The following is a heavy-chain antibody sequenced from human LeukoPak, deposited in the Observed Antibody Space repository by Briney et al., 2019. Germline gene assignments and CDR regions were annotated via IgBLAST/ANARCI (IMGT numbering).Heavy chain of an antibody. D-gene: IGHD3-16*01. J-gene: IGHJ5*02. CDR2: IYYSGST. Sequence: SETLSLTCTVSGGSISPYYWTWIRQPPGKGLEYIGYIYYSGSTNYNPPLKSRVTISVDTSKNQFSLKLSSVTAADTAVYYCARRSQENGVITANNWFDPWGQGTLVTVSS. CDR3: ARRSQENGVITANNWFDP. V-gene: IGHV4-59*12. CDR1: GGSISPYY.